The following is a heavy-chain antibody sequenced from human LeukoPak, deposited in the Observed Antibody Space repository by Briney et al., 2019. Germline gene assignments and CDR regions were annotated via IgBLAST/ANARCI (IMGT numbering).Heavy chain of an antibody. J-gene: IGHJ6*02. CDR3: APGRYYYGMDV. V-gene: IGHV3-9*01. CDR1: GFTFDDYA. Sequence: PGRSLRLSCAASGFTFDDYAMHWVRQAPGKGLEWVSGISWNSGSIGYADSVKGRFTISRDNAKNSLYLQMNSLRAEDTALYYCAPGRYYYGMDVWGQGTTVTVSS. CDR2: ISWNSGSI.